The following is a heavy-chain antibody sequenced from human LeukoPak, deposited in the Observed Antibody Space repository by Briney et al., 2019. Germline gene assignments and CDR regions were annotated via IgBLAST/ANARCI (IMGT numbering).Heavy chain of an antibody. Sequence: PSETLSLTCAVYGGSFIDYYWSWIRRPPGKGLEWIGEINHSGSTDYNPSLKSRVTISVDTSNNQFSLKLTSVTAADTAVYYCARVGAYCTSTSCLDYWGQGTLVTVSS. V-gene: IGHV4-34*01. CDR1: GGSFIDYY. CDR3: ARVGAYCTSTSCLDY. D-gene: IGHD2-2*01. J-gene: IGHJ4*02. CDR2: INHSGST.